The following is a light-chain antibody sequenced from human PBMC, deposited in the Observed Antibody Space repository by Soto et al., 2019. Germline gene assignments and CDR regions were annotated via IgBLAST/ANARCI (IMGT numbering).Light chain of an antibody. Sequence: QSALTQPPSVSGAPGQRVTISCTGSSSNIGAGYNVHWYQQLPGTDPKLLIYGNNNRPSGVPDRFSGSKSGTSASLAITGLQAEDEADYYCQSYDSSLTAQVFGTGTKVTVL. V-gene: IGLV1-40*01. CDR1: SSNIGAGYN. J-gene: IGLJ1*01. CDR3: QSYDSSLTAQV. CDR2: GNN.